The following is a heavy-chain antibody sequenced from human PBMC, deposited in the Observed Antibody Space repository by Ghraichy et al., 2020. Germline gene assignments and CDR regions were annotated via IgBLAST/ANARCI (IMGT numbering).Heavy chain of an antibody. Sequence: SETLSLTCTVSGGSISNGGYYWSWFRQHPGEGLEWIGYIFYRGTTYYNSSLKSRVTLSIDTSKNQFFLRLSSVTAADTAVYYCARRYGGQYFDYWGQGALVAVSP. D-gene: IGHD1-1*01. CDR2: IFYRGTT. CDR1: GGSISNGGYY. J-gene: IGHJ4*02. V-gene: IGHV4-31*03. CDR3: ARRYGGQYFDY.